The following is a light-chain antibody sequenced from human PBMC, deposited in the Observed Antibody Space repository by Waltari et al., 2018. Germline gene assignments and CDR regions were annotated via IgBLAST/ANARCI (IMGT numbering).Light chain of an antibody. CDR3: QQFGNSPLYS. J-gene: IGKJ2*03. Sequence: EIVLTQSPATLSLSPGEGATLSCRASQSVSDNYIAWYQQKPGQAPRLLIYGASNRPNGIPDRFSGSGSGTDFTLTIKRLEPEDFAVYYCQQFGNSPLYSFGQGTKLDIK. CDR1: QSVSDNY. V-gene: IGKV3-20*01. CDR2: GAS.